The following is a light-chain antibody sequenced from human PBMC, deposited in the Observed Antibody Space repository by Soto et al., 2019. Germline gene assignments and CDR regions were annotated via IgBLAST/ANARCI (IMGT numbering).Light chain of an antibody. J-gene: IGKJ3*01. Sequence: EIVLTQSPGTLSVSPGERVTLSCRASQSVSSNYLAWYQQRPGQAPRLLIFGASYRATGIPDTFSGSGSGTDFTLTISRLEPEDFAVYYCQQYSSSPPEFTFGPGTKVD. CDR2: GAS. V-gene: IGKV3-20*01. CDR3: QQYSSSPPEFT. CDR1: QSVSSNY.